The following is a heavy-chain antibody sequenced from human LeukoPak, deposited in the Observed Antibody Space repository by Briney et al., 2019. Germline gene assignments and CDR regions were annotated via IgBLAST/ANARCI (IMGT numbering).Heavy chain of an antibody. Sequence: ASVKVSCKASGYTFTSYDISWVRQAPGQGLEWMGWISAYNGNTNYAQKLQGRVTMTTDTSTSTAYMELRSLRSDDTAVYYCARDGLWFGELLFDPWGQGTLVTVSS. CDR3: ARDGLWFGELLFDP. J-gene: IGHJ5*02. V-gene: IGHV1-18*01. CDR1: GYTFTSYD. CDR2: ISAYNGNT. D-gene: IGHD3-10*01.